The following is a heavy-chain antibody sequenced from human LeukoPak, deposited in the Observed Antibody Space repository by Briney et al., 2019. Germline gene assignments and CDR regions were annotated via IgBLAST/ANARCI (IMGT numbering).Heavy chain of an antibody. Sequence: PSETLSLTCTVSGGSISSYYWSWIRQPPGKGLEWIGYIYYSGSTNYNPSLKSRVTISVDTSKNQFSLKLSSVTAADTAVYYCARGMVPAGPFDYWGQGTLVTVSS. J-gene: IGHJ4*02. CDR1: GGSISSYY. CDR2: IYYSGST. D-gene: IGHD2-2*01. CDR3: ARGMVPAGPFDY. V-gene: IGHV4-59*01.